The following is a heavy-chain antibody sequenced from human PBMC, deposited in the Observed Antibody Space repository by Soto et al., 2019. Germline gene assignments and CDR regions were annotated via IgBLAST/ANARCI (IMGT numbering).Heavy chain of an antibody. Sequence: GGSLRLSCAASGFTFSSYEMNWVRQAPGKGLEWGSYISSSGSTIYYADSVKGRFTISRDNAKNSLYLQMNSLRAEDTAVYYCESSDYGDYVLRYGMDVWGQGPTGTVSS. D-gene: IGHD4-17*01. CDR3: ESSDYGDYVLRYGMDV. CDR1: GFTFSSYE. V-gene: IGHV3-48*03. CDR2: ISSSGSTI. J-gene: IGHJ6*02.